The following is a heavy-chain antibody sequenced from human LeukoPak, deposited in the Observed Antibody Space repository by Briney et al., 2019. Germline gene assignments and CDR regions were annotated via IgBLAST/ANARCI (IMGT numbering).Heavy chain of an antibody. CDR3: ARWEGGSYDGFDY. J-gene: IGHJ4*02. D-gene: IGHD1-26*01. CDR2: INHSGST. CDR1: GGSFSSYD. V-gene: IGHV4-34*01. Sequence: SETLSLTCAVYGGSFSSYDWIWIRQPPGKGLEWIGGINHSGSTNYNPSLKSRVTISVDTSTNQFSLKLSSVTAADTAVYYCARWEGGSYDGFDYWGQETLVTVSS.